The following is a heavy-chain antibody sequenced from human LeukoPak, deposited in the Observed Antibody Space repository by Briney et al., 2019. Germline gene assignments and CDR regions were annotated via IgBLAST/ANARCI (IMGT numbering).Heavy chain of an antibody. D-gene: IGHD6-19*01. V-gene: IGHV3-30-3*01. CDR3: ARDRGKHYSSGWAYFDY. Sequence: GGSLRLSCAVSGFTFNGYAMHWVRQAPGKGLEWVTVISYDGSNKYYADSVKGRFTISRDNSKNTLYLQMNSLRAEDTAVYYCARDRGKHYSSGWAYFDYWGQGTLVTVSS. CDR2: ISYDGSNK. CDR1: GFTFNGYA. J-gene: IGHJ4*02.